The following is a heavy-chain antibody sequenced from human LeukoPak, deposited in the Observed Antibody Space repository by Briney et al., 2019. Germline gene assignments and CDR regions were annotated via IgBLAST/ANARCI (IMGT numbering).Heavy chain of an antibody. J-gene: IGHJ5*02. D-gene: IGHD3-22*01. CDR1: GGSISDSSHY. CDR3: ARGDSSGHQFDP. Sequence: SEILSLTCTVSGGSISDSSHYWGWIRQPPGKGLEWIGTIYYSGSAYNPSLKSRVTVSVDTSKNQFSLKLTSVTAADTAVYYCARGDSSGHQFDPWGQGTLVTVSS. V-gene: IGHV4-39*01. CDR2: IYYSGSA.